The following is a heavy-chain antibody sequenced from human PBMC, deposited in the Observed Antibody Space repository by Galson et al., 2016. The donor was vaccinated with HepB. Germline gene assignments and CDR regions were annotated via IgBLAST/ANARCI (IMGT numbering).Heavy chain of an antibody. CDR3: VRETYSFAEEAGTALFDY. J-gene: IGHJ4*02. V-gene: IGHV3-23*01. D-gene: IGHD1-26*01. CDR1: GFTFSDHG. Sequence: SLRLSCAASGFTFSDHGVSWVRQAPGKGLEWVSGISGSGGTTYYAESVKGRFTISRDKSENTLYLQMNSLRGADTAVYYCVRETYSFAEEAGTALFDYWGQGALVTVSS. CDR2: ISGSGGTT.